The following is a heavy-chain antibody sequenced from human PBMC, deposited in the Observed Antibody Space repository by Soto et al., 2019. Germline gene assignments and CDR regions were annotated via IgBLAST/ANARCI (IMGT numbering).Heavy chain of an antibody. CDR2: IVPIFGTT. CDR3: ARVEAVAGLYNYHGLDV. D-gene: IGHD6-19*01. CDR1: GGTFSNYA. V-gene: IGHV1-69*12. J-gene: IGHJ6*02. Sequence: QVQLVQSGAEVKKPGSSVKVSCKVSGGTFSNYAIDWVRLAPGHGLEWMGGIVPIFGTTSYTQKFQGRATIIADASTTTADVEMSSLRYEDPAIYYCARVEAVAGLYNYHGLDVWVQGTAVTVSS.